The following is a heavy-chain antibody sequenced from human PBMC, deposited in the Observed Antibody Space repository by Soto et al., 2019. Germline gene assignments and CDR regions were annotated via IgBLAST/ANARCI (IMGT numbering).Heavy chain of an antibody. J-gene: IGHJ4*02. Sequence: RLSCAGSVFTCGESYMSWVRQAPGKGLEWVAGLSYDGSKKNYAESVKGRFTISRDNSKNTLHLQMDSLRAEDTAVYYCARESYSSGWFFDYWGQGTLVTVYS. CDR3: ARESYSSGWFFDY. V-gene: IGHV3-30*19. CDR2: LSYDGSKK. D-gene: IGHD6-19*01. CDR1: VFTCGESY.